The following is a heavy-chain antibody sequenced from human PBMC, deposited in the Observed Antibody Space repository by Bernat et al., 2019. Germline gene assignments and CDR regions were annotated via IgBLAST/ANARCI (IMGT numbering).Heavy chain of an antibody. V-gene: IGHV3-74*03. J-gene: IGHJ4*02. CDR3: ARDPDAGGYSYKDG. Sequence: EVQLVESGGGLVQPGGSLRLSCAASGFSISNYWMHWVRQAPGKGLVWVARIFNGESRITKADSVKDRFTISGDNAKSTLELQMDSLRAGDTAMYCCARDPDAGGYSYKDGWGQGGVVTVSS. CDR1: GFSISNYW. CDR2: IFNGESRI. D-gene: IGHD5-18*01.